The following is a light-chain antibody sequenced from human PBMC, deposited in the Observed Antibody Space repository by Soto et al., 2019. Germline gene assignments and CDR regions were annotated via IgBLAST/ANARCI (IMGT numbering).Light chain of an antibody. CDR1: QSVSSSY. Sequence: EIVLTQSPGTLSLSPGERATLSCRASQSVSSSYLAWYQQKPGQAPRLLIYGTSSRATAIPERFSGSGSGTDFTLTISSLEPEDFAVYYCQHYGSSSWTFGQGTKVEIK. V-gene: IGKV3-20*01. CDR3: QHYGSSSWT. J-gene: IGKJ1*01. CDR2: GTS.